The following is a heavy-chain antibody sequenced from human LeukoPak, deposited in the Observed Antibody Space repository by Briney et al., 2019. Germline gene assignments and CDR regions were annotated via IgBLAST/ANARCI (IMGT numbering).Heavy chain of an antibody. D-gene: IGHD3-10*01. CDR1: GGSTSSGGYL. CDR3: ARVRYYGSGEEIDP. J-gene: IGHJ5*02. CDR2: TYHGGNT. Sequence: SETLSLTCTVSGGSTSSGGYLWSWIRQNPGKGLEWIGYTYHGGNTYYNPSLKSRVTISVATSKNQFSLKLSSVTTADTAVYYCARVRYYGSGEEIDPWGQGTLVTVSS. V-gene: IGHV4-31*03.